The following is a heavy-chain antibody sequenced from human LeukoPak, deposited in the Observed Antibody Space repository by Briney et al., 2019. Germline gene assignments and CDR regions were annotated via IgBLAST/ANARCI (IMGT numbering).Heavy chain of an antibody. CDR1: GGSISSGGYS. Sequence: SETLSLTCAVSGGSISSGGYSWSWIRQPPGKGLEWIGYIYHSGSTYYNPSLKSRVTISVDRSKNQFSLKLSSVTAADTAVYYCARWEYSSGHDYWGQGTLVTVSS. CDR2: IYHSGST. CDR3: ARWEYSSGHDY. D-gene: IGHD6-19*01. J-gene: IGHJ4*02. V-gene: IGHV4-30-2*01.